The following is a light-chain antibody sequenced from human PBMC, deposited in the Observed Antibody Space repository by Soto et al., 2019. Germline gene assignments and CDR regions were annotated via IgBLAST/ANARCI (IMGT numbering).Light chain of an antibody. CDR3: QQDYNLPWT. V-gene: IGKV3D-7*01. CDR1: QSVSSSY. Sequence: PGERVTLSCRASQSVSSSYLTWYQQKPGQAPRLLIYGASTRATSIPARFSGSGSGTDFTLTISSLQPEDFAVYYCQQDYNLPWTFGQGTKVEIK. J-gene: IGKJ1*01. CDR2: GAS.